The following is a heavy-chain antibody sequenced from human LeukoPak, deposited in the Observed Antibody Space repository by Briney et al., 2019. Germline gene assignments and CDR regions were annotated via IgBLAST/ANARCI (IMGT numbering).Heavy chain of an antibody. J-gene: IGHJ4*02. D-gene: IGHD3-3*01. CDR3: ARDPAVLRFLEWLFFDY. Sequence: GGSLRLSCAASGFTFSDYYMSWIRQAPGKGLEWVSYISSSGSTIYYADSVKGRFTISRDNAKNSLYLQMNSLRAEDTAVYYCARDPAVLRFLEWLFFDYWGQGTLVIVSS. CDR2: ISSSGSTI. CDR1: GFTFSDYY. V-gene: IGHV3-11*04.